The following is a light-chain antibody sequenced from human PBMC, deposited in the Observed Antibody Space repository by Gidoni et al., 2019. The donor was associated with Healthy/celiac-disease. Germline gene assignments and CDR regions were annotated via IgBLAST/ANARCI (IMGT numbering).Light chain of an antibody. Sequence: EIVLTQSPGTLSLSPGERATLSCRASQSVSSSYLAWYQQKPGQAPRHLIYGASSRATGIPDRFSGSGSGTDFTLTISRLEPEDFAVYYGQQYGSSYTFGQGTKLEIK. V-gene: IGKV3-20*01. J-gene: IGKJ2*01. CDR1: QSVSSSY. CDR3: QQYGSSYT. CDR2: GAS.